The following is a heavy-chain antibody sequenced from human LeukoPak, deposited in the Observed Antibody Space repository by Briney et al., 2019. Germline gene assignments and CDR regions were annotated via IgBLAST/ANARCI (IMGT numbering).Heavy chain of an antibody. Sequence: SVKVSCKASGGTFSSYAISWVRQAPGQGLEWMGRIIPILGIANYAQKFQGRVTITADKSTSTAYMELSSLRSEDTAVYYCARDLGEAAAGFYYYYGMDVWGQGTTVTVSS. D-gene: IGHD6-13*01. CDR3: ARDLGEAAAGFYYYYGMDV. V-gene: IGHV1-69*04. CDR1: GGTFSSYA. J-gene: IGHJ6*02. CDR2: IIPILGIA.